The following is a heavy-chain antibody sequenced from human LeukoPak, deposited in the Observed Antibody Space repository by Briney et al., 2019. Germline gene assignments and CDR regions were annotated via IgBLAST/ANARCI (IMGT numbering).Heavy chain of an antibody. CDR2: MHPGSSET. CDR1: GYSFTNNW. V-gene: IGHV5-51*01. CDR3: ARHRIVGATKSDYDI. Sequence: GESLKISCNASGYSFTNNWIGWVRRMSGKGLEWVGIMHPGSSETRYSPSFQGQVTISVDKSLSSAFLQWSSLKASDTAIYYCARHRIVGATKSDYDIWGQGTMVTVSS. D-gene: IGHD1-26*01. J-gene: IGHJ3*02.